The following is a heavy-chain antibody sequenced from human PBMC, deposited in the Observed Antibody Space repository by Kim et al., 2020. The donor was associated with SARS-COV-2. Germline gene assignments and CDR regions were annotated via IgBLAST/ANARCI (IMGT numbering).Heavy chain of an antibody. CDR3: ARDKRYSGSYSFDY. V-gene: IGHV1-18*04. CDR1: GYTFTSYG. J-gene: IGHJ4*02. CDR2: ISAYNGNT. Sequence: ASVKVSCKASGYTFTSYGISWVRQAPGQGLEWMGWISAYNGNTNYAQKLQGRVTMTTDTSTSTAYMELRSLRSDDTAVYYCARDKRYSGSYSFDYWGQGTLVTVSS. D-gene: IGHD1-26*01.